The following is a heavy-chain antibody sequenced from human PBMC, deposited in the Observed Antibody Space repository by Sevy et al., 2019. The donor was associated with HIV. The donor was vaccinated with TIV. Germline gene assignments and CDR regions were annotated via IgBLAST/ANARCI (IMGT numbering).Heavy chain of an antibody. D-gene: IGHD5-18*01. Sequence: GGSLRLSCTASGFTFSDYYMSWIRQAPGKGLGWVSYSSSRNSYTNYAGSVKGRFTISRDNAKNSLYLQMNSLRAEDTAVYYCARVRYNYGQHYFDYWGQGTLVTVSS. V-gene: IGHV3-11*06. CDR3: ARVRYNYGQHYFDY. CDR1: GFTFSDYY. CDR2: SSSRNSYT. J-gene: IGHJ4*02.